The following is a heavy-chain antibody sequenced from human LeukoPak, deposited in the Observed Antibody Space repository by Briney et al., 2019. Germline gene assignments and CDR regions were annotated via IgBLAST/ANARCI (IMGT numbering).Heavy chain of an antibody. Sequence: ASVKVSCKASGYTFTSYGISWVRQAPGQGLEWMGWISAYNGNTNYAQKLQGRVTMTTDTSTSTAYMELRSLRSDDTAVYYCARDLAPNIVVVPAAPGYWGQGTLVTVSS. CDR3: ARDLAPNIVVVPAAPGY. D-gene: IGHD2-2*01. CDR1: GYTFTSYG. CDR2: ISAYNGNT. V-gene: IGHV1-18*01. J-gene: IGHJ4*02.